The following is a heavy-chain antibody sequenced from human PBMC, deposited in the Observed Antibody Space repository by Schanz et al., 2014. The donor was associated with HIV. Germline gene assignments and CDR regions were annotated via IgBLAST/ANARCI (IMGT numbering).Heavy chain of an antibody. V-gene: IGHV3-30-3*01. CDR2: ISYDGSTK. D-gene: IGHD6-19*01. CDR3: AKGGSDWTPGPIWCQH. CDR1: GFTFSNYA. J-gene: IGHJ1*01. Sequence: QVQLVESGGGVVQPGRSLRLSCAASGFTFSNYAMHWVRQAPGKGLEWVAGISYDGSTKYYADSVKGRFTVSRDNSKNTLSLQMNGLRAEDTAVYYCAKGGSDWTPGPIWCQHWGQGTLVTVSS.